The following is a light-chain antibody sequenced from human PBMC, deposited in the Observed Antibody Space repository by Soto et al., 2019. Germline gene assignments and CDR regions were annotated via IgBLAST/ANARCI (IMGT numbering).Light chain of an antibody. CDR1: SSDIGAYNF. CDR3: TSPTTSTTMI. CDR2: DVN. Sequence: QSVLTQPASVSGSPGQSITISCTGTSSDIGAYNFVSWYQQHPGKAPKLMLYDVNIRPSGVSNRFSGSKTGNTASLTISGLQAEDEPDYYCTSPTTSTTMIFGGGTKATVL. J-gene: IGLJ2*01. V-gene: IGLV2-14*03.